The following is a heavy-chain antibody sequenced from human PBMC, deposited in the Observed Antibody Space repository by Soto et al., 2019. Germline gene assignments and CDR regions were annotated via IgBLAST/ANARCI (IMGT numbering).Heavy chain of an antibody. V-gene: IGHV3-30-3*01. Sequence: VGSLRLSCAAPGFSFSIHALHWIRQAPGEGLEWVAVMSPNGDNQYYADSVKGRFTISRDTSKSTLSLQMTSLRPEDTAVYYCASGAAFYYDTSRYWGQGTLVTVSS. CDR3: ASGAAFYYDTSRY. J-gene: IGHJ4*02. CDR2: MSPNGDNQ. CDR1: GFSFSIHA. D-gene: IGHD3-22*01.